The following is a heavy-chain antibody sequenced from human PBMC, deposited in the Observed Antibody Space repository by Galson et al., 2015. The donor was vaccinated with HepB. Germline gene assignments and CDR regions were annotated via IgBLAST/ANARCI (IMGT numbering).Heavy chain of an antibody. V-gene: IGHV3-21*01. J-gene: IGHJ4*02. CDR3: ARDPSIAAAGDDY. Sequence: SLRLSCAASGFTFSSYSMNWVRQAPGKGLEWVSSISSSSSYIYYADSVKGRFTISRDNAKNSLYLQMNSLRAEDTAVYYCARDPSIAAAGDDYWGQGTLVTVSS. CDR2: ISSSSSYI. D-gene: IGHD6-13*01. CDR1: GFTFSSYS.